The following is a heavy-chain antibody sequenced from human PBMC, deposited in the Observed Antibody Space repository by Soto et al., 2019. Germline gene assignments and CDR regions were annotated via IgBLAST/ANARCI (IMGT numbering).Heavy chain of an antibody. Sequence: SVKVSCKASGGTFSSYASSWVRQAPGQGLEWVGGIIPIFGTANYAQKFQGRVTITADESTSTAYMELSSLRSEDTAVYYCARDLFEHSSGTQWEYNWFDPWGQGTLVTVSS. CDR3: ARDLFEHSSGTQWEYNWFDP. CDR2: IIPIFGTA. J-gene: IGHJ5*02. CDR1: GGTFSSYA. V-gene: IGHV1-69*13. D-gene: IGHD6-19*01.